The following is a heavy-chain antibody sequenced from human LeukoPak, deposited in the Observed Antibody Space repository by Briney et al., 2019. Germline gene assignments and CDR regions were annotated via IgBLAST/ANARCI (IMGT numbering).Heavy chain of an antibody. CDR3: AEDRKTIFGVVFAFDI. Sequence: PGGSLRLSCAASGFTFSSYAMSWVRQAPGKGLEWVSAISGSGGSTYYADSVKGRFTISRDSSKNTLYLQMNSLRAEDTAVYYCAEDRKTIFGVVFAFDIWGQGTMVTVSS. J-gene: IGHJ3*02. CDR2: ISGSGGST. V-gene: IGHV3-23*01. CDR1: GFTFSSYA. D-gene: IGHD3-3*01.